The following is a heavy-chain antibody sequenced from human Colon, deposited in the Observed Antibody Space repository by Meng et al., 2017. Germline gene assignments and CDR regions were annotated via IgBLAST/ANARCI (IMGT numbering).Heavy chain of an antibody. CDR1: GFSFSDYY. CDR2: MSSSDSTK. J-gene: IGHJ4*01. V-gene: IGHV3-11*01. D-gene: IGHD3/OR15-3a*01. CDR3: ARDRGKTTMISGYFTH. Sequence: GESLKISCTASGFSFSDYYMNWIRQAPGKGLEWVSYMSSSDSTKYYADSVKGRFTISRDNARNLLYLQMNSLRAEDTAVYYCARDRGKTTMISGYFTHWGHGTRVT.